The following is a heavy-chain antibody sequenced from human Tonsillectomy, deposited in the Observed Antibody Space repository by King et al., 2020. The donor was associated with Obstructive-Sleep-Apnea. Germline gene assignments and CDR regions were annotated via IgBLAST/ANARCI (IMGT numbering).Heavy chain of an antibody. CDR2: ITAGGRSST. D-gene: IGHD5/OR15-5a*01. Sequence: VQLVESGGGLVQPGGSLRLSCADSGFSFSSYAMSWVRQAPGKGLEGVSLITAGGRSSTYYAESVKGRFTISRDNSKNTLYLQMKSLRGEDTAVYYCATSSGLFYSVSAYWGQGTLVTVSS. J-gene: IGHJ4*02. CDR1: GFSFSSYA. V-gene: IGHV3-23*04. CDR3: ATSSGLFYSVSAY.